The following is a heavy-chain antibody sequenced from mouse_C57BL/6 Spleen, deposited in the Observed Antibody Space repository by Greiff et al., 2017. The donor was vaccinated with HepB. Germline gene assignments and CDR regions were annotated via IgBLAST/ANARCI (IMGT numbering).Heavy chain of an antibody. CDR1: GFSLTSYG. Sequence: VQLQQSGPGLVQPSQSLSITCTVSGFSLTSYGVHWVRESPGKGLEWLGVIWRGGSTDYNAAFMSRMSITKDNSKSQVFFKMNSLQADDNAIYYCAKITGTFYAMDYWGQGTSVTVSS. J-gene: IGHJ4*01. D-gene: IGHD4-1*01. CDR3: AKITGTFYAMDY. CDR2: IWRGGST. V-gene: IGHV2-5*01.